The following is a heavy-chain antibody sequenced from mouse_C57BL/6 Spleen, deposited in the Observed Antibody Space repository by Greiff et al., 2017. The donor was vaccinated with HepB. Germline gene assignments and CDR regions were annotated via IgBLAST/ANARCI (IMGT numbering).Heavy chain of an antibody. J-gene: IGHJ1*03. D-gene: IGHD1-1*01. CDR1: GYTFTSYW. CDR2: IYPGSGST. Sequence: QVQLQQSGAELVKPGASVKMSCKASGYTFTSYWITWVKQRPGQGLEWIGDIYPGSGSTNYNEKFKSKATLTVDTSSSTAYMQLSSLTSEDSAVYYCARLDYYGSSYRLYFDVWGTGTTVTVSS. V-gene: IGHV1-55*01. CDR3: ARLDYYGSSYRLYFDV.